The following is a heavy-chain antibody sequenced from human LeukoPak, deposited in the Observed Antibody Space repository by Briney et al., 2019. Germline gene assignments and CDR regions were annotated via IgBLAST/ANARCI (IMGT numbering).Heavy chain of an antibody. D-gene: IGHD2-2*01. Sequence: GGSLRLSCAASGFPFSSYGMHWVRQAPGKGLEWVAVIWYDGSNKYYADSVKGRFTISRDNSKNTLYLQMNSLRAEDTAVYYRARGSLCSSTSCYAHYFDYWGQGTLVTVSS. J-gene: IGHJ4*02. CDR1: GFPFSSYG. CDR3: ARGSLCSSTSCYAHYFDY. V-gene: IGHV3-33*08. CDR2: IWYDGSNK.